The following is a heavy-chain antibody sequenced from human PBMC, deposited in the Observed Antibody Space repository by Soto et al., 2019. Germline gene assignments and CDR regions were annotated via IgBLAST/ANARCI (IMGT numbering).Heavy chain of an antibody. V-gene: IGHV1-18*01. Sequence: ASVKVSCKASGYTFSTYGITWVRQAPGQGLDWMGWINPFKGDTNSAARFQDRVTMTTDTSTRTAYMELRSLRSDDTAVYYCARVKVPAAILGAFDLWGQGALVTVSS. CDR3: ARVKVPAAILGAFDL. J-gene: IGHJ3*01. D-gene: IGHD2-2*02. CDR1: GYTFSTYG. CDR2: INPFKGDT.